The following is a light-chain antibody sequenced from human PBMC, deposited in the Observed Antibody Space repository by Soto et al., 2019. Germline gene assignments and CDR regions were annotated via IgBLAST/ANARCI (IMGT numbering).Light chain of an antibody. Sequence: ITLTQSPATLSLSPGERATLSCRASQSVGSYLAWYHQKPGQAPRLLIYGASTRATGIPARFSGSGSGTDFTLTISSLQSEDFAVYYCQQYDNWPPITFGQGTRLEIK. J-gene: IGKJ5*01. CDR2: GAS. CDR1: QSVGSY. V-gene: IGKV3-15*01. CDR3: QQYDNWPPIT.